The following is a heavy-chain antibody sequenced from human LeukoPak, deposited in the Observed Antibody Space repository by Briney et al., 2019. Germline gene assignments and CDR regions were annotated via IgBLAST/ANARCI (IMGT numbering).Heavy chain of an antibody. CDR1: GYTFTGYY. CDR2: INPNSGGT. Sequence: VASVKVSCKASGYTFTGYYMHWVRQAPGQGLEWMGRINPNSGGTNYAQKFQGRVTMTRDTSISTAYMELSRLRSDDTAVYYCARVGGLLRDTIDYWGQGTLVTVSS. CDR3: ARVGGLLRDTIDY. J-gene: IGHJ4*02. D-gene: IGHD1-26*01. V-gene: IGHV1-2*06.